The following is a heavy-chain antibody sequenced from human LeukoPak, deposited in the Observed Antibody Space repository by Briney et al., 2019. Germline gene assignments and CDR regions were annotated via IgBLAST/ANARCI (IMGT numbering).Heavy chain of an antibody. Sequence: GGSLRLSCAASGFTFSSYSMNWVRQAPGKGLEWVSSISSSSSYIYYADSVKGRFTISRDNAKNSLYLQMNSLRAEDTAVYYCARDPVSKSVSIAVADAKGMDVWGQGTTVTVSS. D-gene: IGHD6-19*01. CDR3: ARDPVSKSVSIAVADAKGMDV. CDR1: GFTFSSYS. J-gene: IGHJ6*02. V-gene: IGHV3-21*01. CDR2: ISSSSSYI.